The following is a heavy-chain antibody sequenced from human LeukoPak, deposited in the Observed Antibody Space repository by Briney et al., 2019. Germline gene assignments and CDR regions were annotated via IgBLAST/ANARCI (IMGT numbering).Heavy chain of an antibody. D-gene: IGHD6-19*01. CDR2: IYSGGDT. J-gene: IGHJ4*02. V-gene: IGHV3-66*01. Sequence: GGSLRLSCAASGFTVSSNYMGWVRQAPGKGLEWVSVIYSGGDTYYADAVKGRFTISRDNSKNMIYLEMSSLKAEDTAVYYCAKERSLEIAVAGTVFDYWGQGTLVTVSS. CDR3: AKERSLEIAVAGTVFDY. CDR1: GFTVSSNY.